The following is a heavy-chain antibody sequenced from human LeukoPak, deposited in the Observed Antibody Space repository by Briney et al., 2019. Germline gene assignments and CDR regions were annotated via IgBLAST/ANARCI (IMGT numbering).Heavy chain of an antibody. CDR3: AKDKWPFGIAVALGPFDY. Sequence: GRSLRLSCAASGFTFDDYAMHWVRPAPGKGLEWVSGISWNSGSIGYADSVKGRFTISRDNAKNSLYLQMNSLRAEDMALYYCAKDKWPFGIAVALGPFDYWGQGTLVTVSS. CDR2: ISWNSGSI. CDR1: GFTFDDYA. V-gene: IGHV3-9*03. D-gene: IGHD6-19*01. J-gene: IGHJ4*02.